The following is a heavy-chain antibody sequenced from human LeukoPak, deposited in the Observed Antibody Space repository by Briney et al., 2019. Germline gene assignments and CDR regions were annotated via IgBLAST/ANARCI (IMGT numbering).Heavy chain of an antibody. D-gene: IGHD2-2*01. J-gene: IGHJ6*02. V-gene: IGHV3-7*01. CDR1: GFTFNNYW. Sequence: GGSLRLSCAASGFTFNNYWMSWVRQAPGKGLEWVAHINQGGTEEYYADSVKGRFTISRDNSKNTLYLQMNSLRAEDTAVYYCARDGVPYCSSTSCYVFYYYGMDVWGQGTTVTVSS. CDR2: INQGGTEE. CDR3: ARDGVPYCSSTSCYVFYYYGMDV.